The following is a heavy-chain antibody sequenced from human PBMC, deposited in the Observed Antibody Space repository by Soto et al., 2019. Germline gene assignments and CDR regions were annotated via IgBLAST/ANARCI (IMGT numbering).Heavy chain of an antibody. V-gene: IGHV3-23*01. CDR1: GFTFSSYA. J-gene: IGHJ6*02. Sequence: PGGSLRLSCAASGFTFSSYAMSWVRQAPGKGLEWVSAISGSGGSTYYADSVKGRFTISRDNSKNTLYLQMNSLRAEDTAVYYCANPGLPTSHYYYYYGMDVWGQGTTVTVSS. CDR3: ANPGLPTSHYYYYYGMDV. D-gene: IGHD5-12*01. CDR2: ISGSGGST.